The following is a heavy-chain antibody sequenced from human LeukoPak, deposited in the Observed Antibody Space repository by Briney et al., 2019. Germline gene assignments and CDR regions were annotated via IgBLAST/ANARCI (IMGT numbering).Heavy chain of an antibody. D-gene: IGHD5-24*01. J-gene: IGHJ4*02. Sequence: GGSLRLSCAASGFTISSYWMSWVRQAPGKGLEWVANIKQDGSEKYYVDSVKGRFTISRDNAKNSLYLQMNSLRAEDTAVYYCARWRRDGYNIDYYFDYWGQGTLVTVSS. CDR1: GFTISSYW. CDR3: ARWRRDGYNIDYYFDY. V-gene: IGHV3-7*01. CDR2: IKQDGSEK.